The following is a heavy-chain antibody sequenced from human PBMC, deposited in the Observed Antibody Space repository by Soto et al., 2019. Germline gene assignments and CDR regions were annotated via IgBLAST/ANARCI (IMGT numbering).Heavy chain of an antibody. CDR2: TYYSSTWYN. CDR3: ARATHGAHWFDP. CDR1: GDSVSSNSAT. J-gene: IGHJ5*02. V-gene: IGHV6-1*01. Sequence: QTLSLTCAISGDSVSSNSATWNWIRQSPSRGLEWLGRTYYSSTWYNEYAVSVISRIAINPDTSKNQFSLHLNSVTPEDTAVYSCARATHGAHWFDPWAREPWSPSPQ. D-gene: IGHD2-8*01.